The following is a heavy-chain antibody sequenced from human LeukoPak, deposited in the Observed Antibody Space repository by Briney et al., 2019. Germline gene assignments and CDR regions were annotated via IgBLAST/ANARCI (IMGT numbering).Heavy chain of an antibody. CDR1: GGSFSGYY. CDR2: INHSGST. D-gene: IGHD3-22*01. Sequence: SETLPLICAVYGGSFSGYYWSWIRQPPGKGLEWIGEINHSGSTNYNPSLKSRVTISVDTSKNQFSLKLSSVTAADTAVYYCATTYYYDSSGYYYDYWGQGTLVTVSS. J-gene: IGHJ4*02. CDR3: ATTYYYDSSGYYYDY. V-gene: IGHV4-34*01.